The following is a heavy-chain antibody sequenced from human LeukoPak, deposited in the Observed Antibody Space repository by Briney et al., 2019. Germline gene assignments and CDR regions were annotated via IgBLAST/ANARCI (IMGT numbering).Heavy chain of an antibody. CDR3: ARPASPGETYRELDY. CDR2: IWYDGSNK. Sequence: GGSLRLSCAASGLTFSSYGMHWVRQAPGKGLEWVAVIWYDGSNKYYADSVKGRFTISRDNSKNTLYLQMNSLRAEDTAVYYCARPASPGETYRELDYWGQGTLVTVSS. V-gene: IGHV3-33*01. D-gene: IGHD3-16*01. CDR1: GLTFSSYG. J-gene: IGHJ4*02.